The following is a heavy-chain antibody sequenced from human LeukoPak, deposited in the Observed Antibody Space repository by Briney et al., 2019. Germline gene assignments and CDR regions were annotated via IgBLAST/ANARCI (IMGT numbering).Heavy chain of an antibody. V-gene: IGHV4-39*01. CDR2: IYYSGST. CDR3: ARSDPYYDVLTGYYNANWFDP. J-gene: IGHJ5*02. D-gene: IGHD3-9*01. CDR1: GGSISSSSYY. Sequence: SETLSLTCTVSGGSISSSSYYWGWIRQPPGKGLEWIGTIYYSGSTYYNPSLKSRVTKSVDTSKNQFSLKLSSVTAADTAVYYCARSDPYYDVLTGYYNANWFDPWGQGTLVIVSS.